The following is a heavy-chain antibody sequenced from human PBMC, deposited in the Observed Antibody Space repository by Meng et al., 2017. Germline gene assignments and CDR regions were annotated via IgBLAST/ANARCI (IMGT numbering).Heavy chain of an antibody. D-gene: IGHD6-19*01. Sequence: VHPVQSGADVNNPGASVKVSCKASGYPFTSYSMHWVRQAPGQRLEWMGWINAGNANTKYSQKFQDRVTITMDTSASTAYMELSSLRSEDTAMYYCAREPGSSGWNYFDSWGQGTLVTVSS. CDR2: INAGNANT. J-gene: IGHJ4*02. CDR3: AREPGSSGWNYFDS. CDR1: GYPFTSYS. V-gene: IGHV1-3*01.